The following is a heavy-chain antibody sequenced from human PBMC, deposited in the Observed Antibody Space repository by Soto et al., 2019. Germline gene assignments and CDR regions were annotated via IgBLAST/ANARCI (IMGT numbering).Heavy chain of an antibody. J-gene: IGHJ6*02. CDR2: IYYSGST. V-gene: IGHV4-59*01. CDR3: ARNPRLEYSSSWSSHLWGMDV. Sequence: SEPLSLTCTVSGGSISIYYWSWIRHPPGKGLEWIVYIYYSGSTNYNPSLKSRVTISVDTSKNQFSLKLSSVTAADTAVYYCARNPRLEYSSSWSSHLWGMDVWGQGTTVTVSS. D-gene: IGHD6-13*01. CDR1: GGSISIYY.